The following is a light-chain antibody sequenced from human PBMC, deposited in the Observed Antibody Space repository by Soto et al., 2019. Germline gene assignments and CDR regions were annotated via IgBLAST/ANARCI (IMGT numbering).Light chain of an antibody. CDR3: QQYNNTLFT. J-gene: IGKJ5*01. Sequence: EIVLTQSPGTLSLSPGERATLSCRASQSVSSSYLAWYQQKPGQAPRLLIYGASSMATGIPDRFSGSGSGTDFTLTISSLQPDDFAAYYCQQYNNTLFTFGQGTRLEIK. V-gene: IGKV3-20*01. CDR1: QSVSSSY. CDR2: GAS.